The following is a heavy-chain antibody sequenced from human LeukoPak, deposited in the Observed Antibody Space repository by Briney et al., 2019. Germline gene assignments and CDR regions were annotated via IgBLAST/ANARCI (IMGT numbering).Heavy chain of an antibody. CDR1: GFTVSSNY. V-gene: IGHV3-66*01. CDR3: ARDLTSGYNDY. CDR2: IYSGGST. Sequence: GGSLRLSCAASGFTVSSNYMSWVRQAPGKGLEWVSVIYSGGSTYYADSVKGRFTISRDNSKNTLFLQMNSLRAEDTAAYYCARDLTSGYNDYWGQGTLVTVSS. D-gene: IGHD5-12*01. J-gene: IGHJ4*02.